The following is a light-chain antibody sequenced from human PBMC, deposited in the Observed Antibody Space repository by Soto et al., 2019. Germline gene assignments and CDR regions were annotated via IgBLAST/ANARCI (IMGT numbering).Light chain of an antibody. J-gene: IGKJ5*01. Sequence: EIVLTQSPCTLSFSPWEGSALSCLASQTVSSSYLAWYQQKPGQAPRLLIYGASSRATGIPDRFSGSGSGTDFTLTISRLEPEDFAVYYCQQYHYSRFTFGQGTRLEI. CDR1: QTVSSSY. CDR2: GAS. CDR3: QQYHYSRFT. V-gene: IGKV3-20*01.